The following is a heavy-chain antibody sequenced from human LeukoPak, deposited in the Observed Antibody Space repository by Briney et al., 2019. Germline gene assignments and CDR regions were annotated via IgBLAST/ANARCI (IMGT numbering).Heavy chain of an antibody. D-gene: IGHD3-3*01. CDR3: ARGYGTRFLEWLLSKNYYFDY. CDR1: GGIFSSYA. J-gene: IGHJ4*02. V-gene: IGHV1-69*13. CDR2: IIPIFGTA. Sequence: ASVKVSCKASGGIFSSYAISWVRQAPGQGLEWMGGIIPIFGTANYAQKFQGRVTITADESTSTAYMELSSLRSEDTAVYYCARGYGTRFLEWLLSKNYYFDYWGQGTLVTVSS.